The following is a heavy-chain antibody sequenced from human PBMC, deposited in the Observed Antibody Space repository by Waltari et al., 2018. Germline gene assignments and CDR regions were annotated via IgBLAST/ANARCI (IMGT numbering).Heavy chain of an antibody. J-gene: IGHJ4*02. D-gene: IGHD2-15*01. CDR2: IYYSGST. Sequence: QVQLQESGPGLVKPSETLSLTCTVSGGSISSHYWSWIRQPPGKGLEWIGYIYYSGSTNYNPSLKSRVTISVDTSKNQFSLKQSSVTAADTAVYYCARAVVVVAAKRGHYFDYWGQGTLVTVSS. V-gene: IGHV4-59*11. CDR1: GGSISSHY. CDR3: ARAVVVVAAKRGHYFDY.